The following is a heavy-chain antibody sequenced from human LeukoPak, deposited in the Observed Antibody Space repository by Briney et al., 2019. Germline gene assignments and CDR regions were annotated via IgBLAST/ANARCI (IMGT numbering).Heavy chain of an antibody. Sequence: SETLSLTCTVSGGSVSSGAYYWSWIRQPPGKGLEWIGYIYYTGGTNYNPSLKSRLTISVDTSKNQFSLKLSSVTAADTAVYYCARRGGSGRSFDYWGQGTLVTVSS. V-gene: IGHV4-61*08. J-gene: IGHJ4*02. CDR2: IYYTGGT. CDR1: GGSVSSGAYY. CDR3: ARRGGSGRSFDY. D-gene: IGHD3-10*01.